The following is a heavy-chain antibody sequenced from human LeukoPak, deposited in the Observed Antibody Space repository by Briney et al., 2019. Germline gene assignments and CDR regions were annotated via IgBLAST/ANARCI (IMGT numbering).Heavy chain of an antibody. CDR1: GFTVSSNY. CDR3: ARGKRRFDS. CDR2: IYSGGST. V-gene: IGHV3-53*03. J-gene: IGHJ4*02. Sequence: SGGSLRLSCAASGFTVSSNYMSWVRQAPGKGLEWVSVIYSGGSTYYADSVKGRFTISRDNARNSLYLHMNSLRADDTAVYYCARGKRRFDSWGQGTLVTVSS.